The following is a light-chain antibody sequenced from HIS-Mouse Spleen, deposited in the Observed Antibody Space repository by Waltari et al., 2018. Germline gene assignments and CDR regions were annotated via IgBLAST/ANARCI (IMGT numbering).Light chain of an antibody. CDR1: SLRSYY. Sequence: SSELTQDPAVSVALGQTVRITCQGDSLRSYYPRWYQQKPGQAPVLVIYGKNNRPSGIPDRFSGSSSGNTASLTITGAQAEDEADYYCNSRDSSGNHLSVFGTGTKVTVL. J-gene: IGLJ1*01. V-gene: IGLV3-19*01. CDR2: GKN. CDR3: NSRDSSGNHLSV.